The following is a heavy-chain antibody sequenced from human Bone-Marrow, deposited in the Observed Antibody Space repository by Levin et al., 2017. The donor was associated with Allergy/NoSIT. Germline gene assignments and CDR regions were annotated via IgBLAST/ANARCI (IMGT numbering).Heavy chain of an antibody. J-gene: IGHJ6*02. CDR2: IYYSGST. V-gene: IGHV4-31*03. Sequence: SETLSLTCTVSGGSISSGGYYWSWIRQHPGKGLEWIGYIYYSGSTYYNPSLKSRVTISVDTSKNQFSLKLSSVTAADTAVYYCARYCISTSCYYYYGMDVWGQGTTVTVSS. D-gene: IGHD2-2*01. CDR3: ARYCISTSCYYYYGMDV. CDR1: GGSISSGGYY.